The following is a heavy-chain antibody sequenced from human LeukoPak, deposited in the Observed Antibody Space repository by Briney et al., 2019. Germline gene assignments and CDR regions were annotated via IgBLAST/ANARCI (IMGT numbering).Heavy chain of an antibody. V-gene: IGHV3-33*06. CDR1: GFTFSHYG. CDR2: IWSDGTNQ. Sequence: GGSLRLSCAASGFTFSHYGMHWVRQAPGKGLEWVAVIWSDGTNQFYADSVKGRFTISRDNSKNTLYLQMNSLRAEDTAVYYCAKGYCTNGVCYAEGYYMDVWGKGTTVTVSS. D-gene: IGHD2-8*01. J-gene: IGHJ6*03. CDR3: AKGYCTNGVCYAEGYYMDV.